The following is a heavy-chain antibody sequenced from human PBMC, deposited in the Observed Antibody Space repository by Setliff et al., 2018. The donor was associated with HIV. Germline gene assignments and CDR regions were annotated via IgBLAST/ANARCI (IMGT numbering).Heavy chain of an antibody. CDR3: ARHSYDRYFDWLLQGWFDP. Sequence: PSETLSLTCTVYGASISNSNSYWGWIRQAPGKRLEWLGSIYDSGSTSYNPSLSSRLTISVDTSKNQVSLRLSSATAADTAVYYCARHSYDRYFDWLLQGWFDPWGQGTLVTVSS. D-gene: IGHD3-9*01. V-gene: IGHV4-39*01. CDR1: GASISNSNSY. CDR2: IYDSGST. J-gene: IGHJ5*02.